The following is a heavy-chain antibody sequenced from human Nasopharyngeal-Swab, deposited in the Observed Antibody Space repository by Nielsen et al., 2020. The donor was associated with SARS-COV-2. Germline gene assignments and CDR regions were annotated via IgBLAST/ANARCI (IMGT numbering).Heavy chain of an antibody. CDR1: GGTFSRHA. CDR3: ATLGEVSGLDY. CDR2: IIPVLRTT. Sequence: SVKVSCKTSGGTFSRHAIHWVRQAPGQGLEWMGGIIPVLRTTKYAPMFQGRVSITADESTSTAYMELSSLRSEDTALFYCATLGEVSGLDYWGQGSLVTVSS. D-gene: IGHD6-19*01. J-gene: IGHJ4*02. V-gene: IGHV1-69*13.